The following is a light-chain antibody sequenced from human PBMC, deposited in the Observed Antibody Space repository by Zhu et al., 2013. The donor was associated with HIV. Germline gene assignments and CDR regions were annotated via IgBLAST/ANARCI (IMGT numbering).Light chain of an antibody. V-gene: IGKV1-16*01. J-gene: IGKJ4*01. CDR1: QGVSTY. CDR3: QQYNGFPYT. CDR2: LSS. Sequence: DILLTQSPSSLSASVGDRVTITCRASQGVSTYLAWFQQKPGKAPKSLIYLSSNLQVGVPSRFSGSGSGTEFTLTISSLQPEDFATYYCQQYNGFPYTFGGGTRVDI.